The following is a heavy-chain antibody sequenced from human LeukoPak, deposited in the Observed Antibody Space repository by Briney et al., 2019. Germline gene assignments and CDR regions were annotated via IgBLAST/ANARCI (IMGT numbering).Heavy chain of an antibody. V-gene: IGHV3-23*01. CDR3: AKSSRLWFGELPNWFDP. D-gene: IGHD3-10*01. J-gene: IGHJ5*02. CDR2: ISGSGGST. Sequence: PGGSLRLSCAASGFTFSSYAMSWVRQAPGKGLEWVSAISGSGGSTYYADSVKGRFTISRDNSKNTLYLQMNSLRAEDTAVYYCAKSSRLWFGELPNWFDPWGQGTLVTVSS. CDR1: GFTFSSYA.